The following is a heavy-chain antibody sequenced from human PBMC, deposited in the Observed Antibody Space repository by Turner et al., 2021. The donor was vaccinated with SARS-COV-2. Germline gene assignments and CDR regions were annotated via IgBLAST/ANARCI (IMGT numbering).Heavy chain of an antibody. V-gene: IGHV1-8*01. CDR2: MNPNSGNT. D-gene: IGHD2-21*02. J-gene: IGHJ4*02. CDR3: ARVGEPLRNINDY. Sequence: QVQLVQSWAEVKKPGASVKVSCKASGYTFTSYDINWLRQATGQVLEGMGWMNPNSGNTGYAQKFQGRVTMTRNTSISTVYMELSSLRSEDTAVYYCARVGEPLRNINDYWGQGTLVTVSS. CDR1: GYTFTSYD.